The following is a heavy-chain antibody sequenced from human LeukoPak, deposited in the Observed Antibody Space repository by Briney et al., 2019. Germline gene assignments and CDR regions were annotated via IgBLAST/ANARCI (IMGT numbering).Heavy chain of an antibody. CDR2: INYSGIT. D-gene: IGHD3-10*01. CDR3: ARGLWFGVPGAFDI. V-gene: IGHV4-59*01. CDR1: VGSINTYY. Sequence: PSETLSLTYTVPVGSINTYYWSCIRQPPGKRLEWIGYINYSGITNYNPSLKSRVTISVDTSKNQFSLKLSSVTAADTAVYYCARGLWFGVPGAFDIWGRGTLVTVSS. J-gene: IGHJ3*02.